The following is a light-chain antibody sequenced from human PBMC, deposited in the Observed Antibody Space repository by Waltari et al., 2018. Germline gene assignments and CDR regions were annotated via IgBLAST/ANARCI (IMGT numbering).Light chain of an antibody. CDR3: QVWEGSSDHYV. J-gene: IGLJ1*01. CDR1: NIGGKT. V-gene: IGLV3-21*03. Sequence: SYVLTQPASVSVAPGKTARITCEGNNIGGKTVHWYQRRPGQAPVLVVHDDSDRPSGIPERFSGSNSGNTATLTISGVEVGDEGDYDCQVWEGSSDHYVFGTGTAVSV. CDR2: DDS.